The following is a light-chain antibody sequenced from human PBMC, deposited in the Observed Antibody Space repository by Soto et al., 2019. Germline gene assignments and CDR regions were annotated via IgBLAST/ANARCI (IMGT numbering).Light chain of an antibody. CDR1: QSVRSN. Sequence: EIVMTQSPATLSVSPGERATLSCRTIQSVRSNLAWFQQKPGQPPRLLIYAASTRATGIPDRFSGGGSGAEFTLTIVGLQSEDFAVYYCQQYNDWVTWTFGQGTKV. J-gene: IGKJ1*01. CDR2: AAS. V-gene: IGKV3D-15*01. CDR3: QQYNDWVTWT.